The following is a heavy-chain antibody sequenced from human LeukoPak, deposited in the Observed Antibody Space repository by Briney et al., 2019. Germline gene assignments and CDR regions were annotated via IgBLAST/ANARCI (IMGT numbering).Heavy chain of an antibody. Sequence: SETLSLTCTVSGGSISSYYWSWIRQPAGKGLEWIGRIYTSGSTNYNPSLKSRVTMSVDTSKNQFSLKLSSVTAADTAVYYCARGQAERGGYVWGNWFDPWGQGTLVTVSS. D-gene: IGHD3-16*01. CDR3: ARGQAERGGYVWGNWFDP. CDR2: IYTSGST. J-gene: IGHJ5*02. CDR1: GGSISSYY. V-gene: IGHV4-4*07.